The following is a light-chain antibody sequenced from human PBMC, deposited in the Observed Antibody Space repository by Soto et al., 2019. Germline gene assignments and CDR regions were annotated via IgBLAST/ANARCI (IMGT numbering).Light chain of an antibody. J-gene: IGKJ4*01. Sequence: EIVLTPSPTPLYLSQAHRATLSCRAIQSGSSYLAWDQQKPGQAPRLLIYDASNRATGIPDRFSGSGSGTDFPLTISRLEREDFAVYYWQQRSNWLTFGGGPKAEIK. V-gene: IGKV3-11*01. CDR1: QSGSSY. CDR2: DAS. CDR3: QQRSNWLT.